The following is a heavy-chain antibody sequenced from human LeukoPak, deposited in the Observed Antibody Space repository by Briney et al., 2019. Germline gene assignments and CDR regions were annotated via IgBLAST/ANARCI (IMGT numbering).Heavy chain of an antibody. CDR1: GFTVSSNY. CDR3: ARAEDFGVAIDY. J-gene: IGHJ4*02. V-gene: IGHV3-53*01. Sequence: GGSLRLSCAASGFTVSSNYMSWVRQAPGKGLEWVSVIYSGGSTYYADSVKGRFTISRDNSKNTLYLQMNSLRAEDAAVYYCARAEDFGVAIDYWGQGTLVTVSS. D-gene: IGHD3-3*01. CDR2: IYSGGST.